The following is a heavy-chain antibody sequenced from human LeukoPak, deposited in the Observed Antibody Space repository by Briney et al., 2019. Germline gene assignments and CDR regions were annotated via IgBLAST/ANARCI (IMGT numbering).Heavy chain of an antibody. CDR3: ARDRVTVTYYYYYYGMDV. D-gene: IGHD4-17*01. CDR2: INPSGGST. J-gene: IGHJ6*02. V-gene: IGHV1-46*01. CDR1: GYTFTSYY. Sequence: ASVKVSCKASGYTFTSYYMHWVRQAPGQGLEWMGIINPSGGSTSYAQKFQGRVTMTRDTSTSTVYMELSSLRSEDTAVYYCARDRVTVTYYYYYYGMDVWGQGTLVTVSS.